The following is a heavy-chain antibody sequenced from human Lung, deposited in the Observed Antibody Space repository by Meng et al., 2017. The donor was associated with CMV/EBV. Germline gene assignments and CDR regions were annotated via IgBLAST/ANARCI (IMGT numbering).Heavy chain of an antibody. D-gene: IGHD5-12*01. V-gene: IGHV2-70D*14. Sequence: SGPTLVXPTQTLTLTCTFSGFSLSTSGMRVSWIRQPPGQALEWLARIDWDDDKFYNTSLKTRLTVSKDTSANQVVFTMTNMDPVDTATYYCARFQIGYVGAFDIXGPGXMVTFSS. CDR1: GFSLSTSGMR. J-gene: IGHJ3*02. CDR3: ARFQIGYVGAFDI. CDR2: IDWDDDK.